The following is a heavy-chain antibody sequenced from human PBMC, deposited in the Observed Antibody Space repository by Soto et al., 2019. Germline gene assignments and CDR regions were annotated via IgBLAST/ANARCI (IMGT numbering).Heavy chain of an antibody. CDR1: GFTFSSHG. Sequence: PGGSLRLSCEASGFTFSSHGMTWVRQAPGEGLEWVSGISDSGSSTYYADSVNGRFTISRDNSKNRLYLQMNSLRVDDTAVYYCVNVPHGGDYWGQGTLVTVAS. CDR2: ISDSGSST. V-gene: IGHV3-23*01. J-gene: IGHJ4*02. D-gene: IGHD3-10*02. CDR3: VNVPHGGDY.